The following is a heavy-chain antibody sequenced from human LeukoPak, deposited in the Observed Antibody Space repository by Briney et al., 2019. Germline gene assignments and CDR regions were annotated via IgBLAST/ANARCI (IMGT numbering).Heavy chain of an antibody. CDR3: ARAFGYCSSTSCNYYYYGMDV. J-gene: IGHJ6*02. V-gene: IGHV4-34*01. Sequence: PSETLSLTCAVYGGSFSGYYWSWIRQPPGKGLEWIGEINHSGSTNYNPSLKSRVAISVDTSKNQFSLKLSSVTAADTAVYYCARAFGYCSSTSCNYYYYGMDVWGQGTTVTVSS. CDR2: INHSGST. CDR1: GGSFSGYY. D-gene: IGHD2-2*01.